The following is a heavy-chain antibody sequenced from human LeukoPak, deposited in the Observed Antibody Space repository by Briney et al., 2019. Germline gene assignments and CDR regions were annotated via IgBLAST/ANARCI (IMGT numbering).Heavy chain of an antibody. V-gene: IGHV4-39*01. CDR3: ARKYCSSTSCYKGGWFDP. J-gene: IGHJ5*02. Sequence: SETLSLTCTVSGGSISSSSYYWGWIRQPPGKGLEWIGSIYYSGSTYYNPSLKSRVTISVDTSKNQFSLKLSSVTAADTVVYYCARKYCSSTSCYKGGWFDPWGQGTLVTVSS. D-gene: IGHD2-2*02. CDR1: GGSISSSSYY. CDR2: IYYSGST.